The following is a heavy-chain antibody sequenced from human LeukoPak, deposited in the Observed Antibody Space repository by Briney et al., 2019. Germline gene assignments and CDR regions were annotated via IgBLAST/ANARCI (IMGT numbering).Heavy chain of an antibody. Sequence: SGTSLRLSCAASGFTFRNYGMNWVRQAPGKGLEWVAVIWYDGSNKYYADSVKGRFTISRDNSKNTLYLQMNSLRAEDTAVYYCARDSGYGDYAFDYWGQGTLVTVSS. D-gene: IGHD4-17*01. J-gene: IGHJ4*02. CDR3: ARDSGYGDYAFDY. V-gene: IGHV3-33*01. CDR2: IWYDGSNK. CDR1: GFTFRNYG.